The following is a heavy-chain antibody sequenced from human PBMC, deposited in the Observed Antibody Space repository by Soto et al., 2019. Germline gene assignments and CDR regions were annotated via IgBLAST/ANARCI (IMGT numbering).Heavy chain of an antibody. CDR2: IYPGDFDT. Sequence: ESLTISCMTSGDKFSAYWIAWVRQRPGKGLEWMGIIYPGDFDTRYSPSFEGQVTISVDRSTNTAHLQWSSLKASDTAIYYCARRPQKAYDPIDYWGQGTLVTVPS. J-gene: IGHJ4*02. V-gene: IGHV5-51*01. D-gene: IGHD1-1*01. CDR3: ARRPQKAYDPIDY. CDR1: GDKFSAYW.